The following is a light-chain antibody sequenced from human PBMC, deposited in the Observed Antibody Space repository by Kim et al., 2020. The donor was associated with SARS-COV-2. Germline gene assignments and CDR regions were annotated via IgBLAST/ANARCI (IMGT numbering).Light chain of an antibody. CDR1: STDLLFYNY. CDR2: EIN. CDR3: TSHANDNYV. Sequence: QSALTQPPSASGSPGQSVTISCSGTSTDLLFYNYVSWYQQHPGKAPKLIIYEINKRPSGVPDRFSGSKSGDTASLTVSGLQTDDEADYYCTSHANDNYVFGTGTKVTVL. J-gene: IGLJ1*01. V-gene: IGLV2-8*01.